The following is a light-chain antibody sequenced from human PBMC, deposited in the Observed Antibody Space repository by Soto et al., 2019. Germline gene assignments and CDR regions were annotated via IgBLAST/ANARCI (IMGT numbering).Light chain of an antibody. V-gene: IGLV2-8*01. CDR3: SSYAGRTNV. CDR2: EVN. CDR1: SSDVGGYNY. Sequence: QSALTQPPSASGSPGQSVAISCTGTSSDVGGYNYVSWYQQHPGKAPKLMIYEVNKRPSGVPDRFSGSKSGNTASLTVSGRLAVDEDHHFRSSYAGRTNVFGTGSKGSVL. J-gene: IGLJ1*01.